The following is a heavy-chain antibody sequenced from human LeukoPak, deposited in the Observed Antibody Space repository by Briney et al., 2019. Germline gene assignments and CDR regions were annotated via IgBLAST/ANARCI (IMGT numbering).Heavy chain of an antibody. D-gene: IGHD3-22*01. V-gene: IGHV1-58*01. CDR2: IVVGSGNT. CDR1: GFTFTISA. Sequence: SVKVSCKASGFTFTISAVQWVRQARGQRLEWIGWIVVGSGNTNYAQKFQERVTITRDMSTSTAYMELSSLRSEDTAVYYCAAAPYYYDSSGYHEADAFDIWGQGTMVTVSS. J-gene: IGHJ3*02. CDR3: AAAPYYYDSSGYHEADAFDI.